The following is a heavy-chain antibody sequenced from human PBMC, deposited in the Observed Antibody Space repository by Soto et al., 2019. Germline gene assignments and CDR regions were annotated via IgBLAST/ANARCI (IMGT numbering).Heavy chain of an antibody. V-gene: IGHV4-61*08. CDR1: YGPGGEIGYH. D-gene: IGHD3-22*01. CDR2: IYYSGIT. Sequence: ETLQVPYSVSYGPGGEIGYHWILIRKPQGKGLEWIGYIYYSGITNFNGSLKSRLSMSVDMSKNQFSLKMKSVTAAGTAVYYCARQRHRSGWY. CDR3: ARQRHRSGWY. J-gene: IGHJ2*01.